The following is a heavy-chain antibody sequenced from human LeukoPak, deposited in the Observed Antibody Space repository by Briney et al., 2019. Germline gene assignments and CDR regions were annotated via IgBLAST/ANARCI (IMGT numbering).Heavy chain of an antibody. J-gene: IGHJ4*02. CDR3: ARGAWFGELLTPVDY. V-gene: IGHV1-46*01. Sequence: ASVTVSCKASGYTFTSYYMHWVRQAPGQGREGMGIINPSSCDTSYAQKFHGRVTMTRDTSTSTVYMELSGLRSEDTAVYYCARGAWFGELLTPVDYWGQGSLVTVSS. D-gene: IGHD3-10*01. CDR2: INPSSCDT. CDR1: GYTFTSYY.